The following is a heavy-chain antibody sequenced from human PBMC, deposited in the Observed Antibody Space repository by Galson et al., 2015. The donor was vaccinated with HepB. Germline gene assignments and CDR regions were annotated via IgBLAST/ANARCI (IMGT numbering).Heavy chain of an antibody. J-gene: IGHJ4*02. CDR2: ISSSSRTI. CDR3: VTRIAGTPLIDY. CDR1: GFDFNSYT. V-gene: IGHV3-48*04. D-gene: IGHD6-13*01. Sequence: SLSLSCAGSGFDFNSYTMNWVRQAPGKGLEWVSYISSSSRTIYYADSVKGRFTVSRDNAKKSLFLQMESLRAEDTAVYYCVTRIAGTPLIDYWGQGTLVTVSS.